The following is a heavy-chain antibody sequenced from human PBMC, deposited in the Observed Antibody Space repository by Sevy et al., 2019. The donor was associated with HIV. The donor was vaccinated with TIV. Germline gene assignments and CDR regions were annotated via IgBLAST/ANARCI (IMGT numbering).Heavy chain of an antibody. CDR2: ISWNSVSL. CDR1: GFTFDDYA. Sequence: GGSLRLSCAASGFTFDDYAMHWVRQAPGKGLEWVSGISWNSVSLAYADSLKGRFTISRDNAKNSLYLQMNSLRAEDTALYYCAKDMSPSIIPAAPESYYYYGMDVWGQGTTVTVSS. CDR3: AKDMSPSIIPAAPESYYYYGMDV. V-gene: IGHV3-9*01. D-gene: IGHD2-2*01. J-gene: IGHJ6*02.